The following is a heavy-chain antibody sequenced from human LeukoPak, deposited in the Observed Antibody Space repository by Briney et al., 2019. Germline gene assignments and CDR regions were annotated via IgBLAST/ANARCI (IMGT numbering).Heavy chain of an antibody. J-gene: IGHJ3*02. CDR1: GFTFSSYS. V-gene: IGHV3-48*01. CDR2: ISSSSSTI. D-gene: IGHD2-8*01. Sequence: PGGSLRLSCAASGFTFSSYSMNWVRQAPGKGLEWVSYISSSSSTIYYADSVKGRFTISRDNAKNSLYLQMNSLRAEDTAVYYCARVSVSRAFDIWGQGTMVTVSS. CDR3: ARVSVSRAFDI.